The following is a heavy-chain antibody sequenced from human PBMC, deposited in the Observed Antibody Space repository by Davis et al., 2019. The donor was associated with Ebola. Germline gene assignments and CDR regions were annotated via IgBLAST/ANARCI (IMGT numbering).Heavy chain of an antibody. CDR3: ARERSLVVSAIGTVFDL. CDR2: IKQDGSEK. CDR1: GFTFSDYY. V-gene: IGHV3-7*01. D-gene: IGHD2-8*02. Sequence: GGSLRLSCAASGFTFSDYYMSWIRQAPGKGLEWVANIKQDGSEKNYVDSVKGRFTISRDNAKNSLYLQMNSLRGEDTAVYYCARERSLVVSAIGTVFDLWGQGALVTVYS. J-gene: IGHJ4*02.